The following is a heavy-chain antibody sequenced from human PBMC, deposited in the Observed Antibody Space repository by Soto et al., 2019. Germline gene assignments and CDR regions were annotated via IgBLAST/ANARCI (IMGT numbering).Heavy chain of an antibody. J-gene: IGHJ6*02. D-gene: IGHD3-3*01. Sequence: HGESLKISCKGSGYSFTSYWISWVRQMPGKGLEWMGRIDPSDSYTNYSPSFQGHVTISADKSISTAYLQWSSLKASDTAMYYCARLEYDFWSGRRDYYYYYGMDVWGQGTTVTVSS. CDR3: ARLEYDFWSGRRDYYYYYGMDV. V-gene: IGHV5-10-1*01. CDR2: IDPSDSYT. CDR1: GYSFTSYW.